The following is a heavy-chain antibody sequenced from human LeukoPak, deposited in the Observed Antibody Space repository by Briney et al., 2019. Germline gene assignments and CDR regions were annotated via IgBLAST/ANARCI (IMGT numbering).Heavy chain of an antibody. CDR3: ARVPFGVVNDYYYYYYMDV. CDR2: IIPIFGTA. CDR1: GGTFSSYA. D-gene: IGHD3-3*01. J-gene: IGHJ6*03. V-gene: IGHV1-69*01. Sequence: GSSVKVSCKASGGTFSSYAIGWVRQAPGQGLEWMGGIIPIFGTANYAQKFQGRVTITADESTSTAYMELSSLRSEDTAVYYCARVPFGVVNDYYYYYYMDVWGKGTTVTVSS.